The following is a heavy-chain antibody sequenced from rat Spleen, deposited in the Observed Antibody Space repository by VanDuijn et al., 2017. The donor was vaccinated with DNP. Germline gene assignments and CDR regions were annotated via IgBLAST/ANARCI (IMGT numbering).Heavy chain of an antibody. D-gene: IGHD1-12*02. CDR1: GFSLTCNS. J-gene: IGHJ3*01. Sequence: QVQLKESGPGLVQPSQTLSLTCTVSGFSLTCNSVHWVSQPPGKGLEWMGGIWGDGSTDYNSALRSRLSINRDTSKSQVFLKMNSLQTDDTAIYFCTRSIRGYYYDGTYYPFAYWGQGTLVTVSS. V-gene: IGHV2-1*01. CDR2: IWGDGST. CDR3: TRSIRGYYYDGTYYPFAY.